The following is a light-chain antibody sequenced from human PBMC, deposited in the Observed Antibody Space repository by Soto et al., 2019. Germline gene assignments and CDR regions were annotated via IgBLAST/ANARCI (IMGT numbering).Light chain of an antibody. CDR1: TGAVTSGYY. Sequence: QAVVTQEPSLTVSPGETVTLTCASSTGAVTSGYYSNWLQQKPGQAPRALIYSTDVKHTWTPARFSGYLLGGKDALTLSGVQPEDEADYYCLLYYDCAVIFGGGTKLTVL. V-gene: IGLV7-43*01. J-gene: IGLJ2*01. CDR2: STD. CDR3: LLYYDCAVI.